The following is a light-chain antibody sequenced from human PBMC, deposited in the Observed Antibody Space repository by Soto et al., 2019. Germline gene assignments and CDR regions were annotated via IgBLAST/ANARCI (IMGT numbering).Light chain of an antibody. J-gene: IGKJ5*01. CDR3: QQRYSWPPVT. CDR2: DTS. Sequence: EIVLTQSPGTLSLSPGERATLSCRASQTVSRYLAWYQQRPGQAPRLLIYDTSNRATGVPPRFSGSGSGTDFTLTISSLEPEDFAVYYCQQRYSWPPVTFGQGTRLEI. CDR1: QTVSRY. V-gene: IGKV3-11*01.